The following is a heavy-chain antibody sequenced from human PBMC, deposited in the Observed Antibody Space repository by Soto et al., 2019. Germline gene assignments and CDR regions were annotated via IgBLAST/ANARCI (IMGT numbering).Heavy chain of an antibody. J-gene: IGHJ4*02. CDR1: GGSIDSGAFS. Sequence: SAPLSITCAVSGGSIDSGAFSLSWIRQPPGKGLEWIGYVTHSGTAYSIPSLNGRLTLSVDSSQTQFSLKLTSVTAADSAFYYCARIHWAQSSLDYWGRGILVTVSS. CDR2: VTHSGTA. V-gene: IGHV4-30-2*01. D-gene: IGHD6-19*01. CDR3: ARIHWAQSSLDY.